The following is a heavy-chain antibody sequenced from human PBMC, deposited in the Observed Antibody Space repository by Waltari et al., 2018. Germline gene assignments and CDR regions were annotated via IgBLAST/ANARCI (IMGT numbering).Heavy chain of an antibody. J-gene: IGHJ4*02. D-gene: IGHD6-19*01. V-gene: IGHV3-49*03. CDR1: GFTLGDYA. CDR3: TRDLSLHSAVAAPTFDY. Sequence: EVQLVESGGGLVQPGRSLRLSCTASGFTLGDYAMSWFRQAPGKGLEWVGFIRSKAYGGTTEYAASVKGRFTISRDDSKSIAYLQMNSLKTEDTAVYYCTRDLSLHSAVAAPTFDYWGQGTLVTVSS. CDR2: IRSKAYGGTT.